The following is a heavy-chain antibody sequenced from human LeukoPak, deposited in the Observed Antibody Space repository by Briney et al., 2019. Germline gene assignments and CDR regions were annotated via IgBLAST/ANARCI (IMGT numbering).Heavy chain of an antibody. CDR1: GFTFSSYW. CDR2: IKQDGSEK. D-gene: IGHD2-21*02. V-gene: IGHV3-7*01. Sequence: GGSLRLSCAASGFTFSSYWMSWVRQAPGKGLEWVANIKQDGSEKYYVDSVKGRFTISRDDAKNSLYLQMNSLRAEDTAVYYCARDRLKTYCGGDCYSFWFDPWGQGTPVTVSS. CDR3: ARDRLKTYCGGDCYSFWFDP. J-gene: IGHJ5*02.